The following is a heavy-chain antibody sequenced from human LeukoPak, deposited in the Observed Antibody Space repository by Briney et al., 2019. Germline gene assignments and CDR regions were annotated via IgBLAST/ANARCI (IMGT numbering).Heavy chain of an antibody. V-gene: IGHV4-59*01. CDR1: GGSISSYY. D-gene: IGHD3-10*01. Sequence: SETLSLTCTVSGGSISSYYWSWIRQPPGKGPEWIGYIYYSGSTNYNPSLKSRVTISVDTSKNQFSLKLSSVTAADTAVYYCARGRGWFDPWGQGTLVTVSS. J-gene: IGHJ5*02. CDR3: ARGRGWFDP. CDR2: IYYSGST.